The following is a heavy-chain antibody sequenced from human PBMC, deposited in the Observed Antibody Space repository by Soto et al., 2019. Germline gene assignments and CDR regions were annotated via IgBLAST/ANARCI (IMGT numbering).Heavy chain of an antibody. Sequence: HPGGSLRLSCAASGFTVSSKYMSWVRQAPGKGLEWVSLIQSGGPTYYADSVKGRFTISRDTSENTVHLQMDSLRAEDTAVYYCARTDFLFDGGRCHGVPLTFWAKGTPVTVSA. CDR2: IQSGGPT. D-gene: IGHD2-15*01. CDR1: GFTVSSKY. CDR3: ARTDFLFDGGRCHGVPLTF. V-gene: IGHV3-66*01. J-gene: IGHJ6*04.